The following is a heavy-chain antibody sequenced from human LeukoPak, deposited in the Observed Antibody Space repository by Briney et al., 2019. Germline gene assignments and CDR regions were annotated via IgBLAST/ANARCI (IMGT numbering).Heavy chain of an antibody. CDR2: IRGRSDTT. CDR1: GFTFTMFS. D-gene: IGHD3-3*01. J-gene: IGHJ3*02. CDR3: ARTYDFGIGPPGDAFDN. V-gene: IGHV3-48*01. Sequence: GGSLRLSCAASGFTFTMFSMNWLRQAPGKGLEWFAFIRGRSDTTYYADSVQGRFTISRDNAEDSVYLQMNSLRVEDAAVYYCARTYDFGIGPPGDAFDNWGQGTLVTVFS.